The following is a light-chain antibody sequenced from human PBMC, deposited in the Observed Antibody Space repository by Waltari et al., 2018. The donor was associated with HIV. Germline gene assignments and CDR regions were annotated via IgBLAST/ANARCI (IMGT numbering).Light chain of an antibody. CDR1: SSDSGGFKS. Sequence: QSALTQPASVSGSPGQSITISCTGTSSDSGGFKSVSWYQQSPGKAPKLIIFDVTKRPSGVPERFSASQSGNTASLTISGLLAEDEADYYCCSIAGTYTSYVMIGGGTKLTVL. J-gene: IGLJ2*01. V-gene: IGLV2-11*01. CDR2: DVT. CDR3: CSIAGTYTSYVM.